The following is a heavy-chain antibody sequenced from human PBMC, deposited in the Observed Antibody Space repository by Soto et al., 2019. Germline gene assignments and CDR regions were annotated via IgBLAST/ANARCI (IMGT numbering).Heavy chain of an antibody. CDR2: ISYDGSNK. CDR3: AKSGDSSGFDFDY. D-gene: IGHD3-22*01. Sequence: GESLKISCAASGFTFSSYGMHWVRQAPGKGLEWVAVISYDGSNKYYADSVKGRFTISRDNSKNTLYLQMNSLRAEDTAVYYCAKSGDSSGFDFDYWGQGTLVTVSS. CDR1: GFTFSSYG. J-gene: IGHJ4*02. V-gene: IGHV3-30*18.